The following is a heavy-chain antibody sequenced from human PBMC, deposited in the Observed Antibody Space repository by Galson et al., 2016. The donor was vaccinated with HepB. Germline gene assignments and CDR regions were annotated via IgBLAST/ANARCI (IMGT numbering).Heavy chain of an antibody. J-gene: IGHJ4*02. CDR1: GFNFNDFS. Sequence: SLRLSCAVSGFNFNDFSMNWIRQAPGKGLEWVSAFSGGNTKYADSVKVRFTISGDNSKNTVYLKMNSLRVEDTAVYYCATRVITMIRGVVDYWGQGTLVTVSS. CDR3: ATRVITMIRGVVDY. D-gene: IGHD3-10*01. V-gene: IGHV3-23*01. CDR2: FSGGNT.